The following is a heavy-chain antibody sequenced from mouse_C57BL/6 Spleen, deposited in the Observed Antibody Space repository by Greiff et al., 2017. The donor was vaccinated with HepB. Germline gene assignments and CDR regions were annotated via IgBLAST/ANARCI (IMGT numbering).Heavy chain of an antibody. Sequence: EVQVVEPGGGLVKPGGSLKLSCAASGFTFSDYGMHWVRQAPEKGLEWVAYISSGSSTIYYTDTVKGRFTISRDNAKNTLFLQLTSLRSEDTAMYYCARSITTVVAYYYAMDYWGQGTSVTVSS. CDR1: GFTFSDYG. D-gene: IGHD1-1*01. CDR2: ISSGSSTI. J-gene: IGHJ4*01. CDR3: ARSITTVVAYYYAMDY. V-gene: IGHV5-17*01.